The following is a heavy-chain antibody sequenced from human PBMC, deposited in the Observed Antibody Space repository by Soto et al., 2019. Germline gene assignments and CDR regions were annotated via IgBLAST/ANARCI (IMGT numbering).Heavy chain of an antibody. CDR1: GYTSTSYD. J-gene: IGHJ4*02. CDR2: MNPNSGNT. V-gene: IGHV1-8*01. CDR3: ARGLWGSGWYSDFDY. D-gene: IGHD6-19*01. Sequence: ASVKVSCKASGYTSTSYDINWLRQSAGQGLEWMGWMNPNSGNTGYAQKFQGRVTMTRNTSISTAYMELSSLRSEDTAVYYCARGLWGSGWYSDFDYWGQGTLVTVSS.